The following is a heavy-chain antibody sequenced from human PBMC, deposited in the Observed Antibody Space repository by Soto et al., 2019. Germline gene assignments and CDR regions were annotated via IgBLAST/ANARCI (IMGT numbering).Heavy chain of an antibody. V-gene: IGHV1-24*01. D-gene: IGHD3-9*01. CDR1: GYTLTELS. CDR2: FDPEDGET. Sequence: ASVKVSCKVSGYTLTELSMHWVRQAPGKGLEWMGGFDPEDGETIYAQKFQGRVTMTEDTSTDTAYMELSSLRSEDTAVYYCATPTNVLRYFDWPSWGQGTLVTVSS. CDR3: ATPTNVLRYFDWPS. J-gene: IGHJ5*02.